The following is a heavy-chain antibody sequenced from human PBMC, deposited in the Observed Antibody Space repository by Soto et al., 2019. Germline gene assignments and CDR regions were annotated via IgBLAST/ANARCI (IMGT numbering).Heavy chain of an antibody. V-gene: IGHV3-48*01. CDR3: ARAGGWELPPG. D-gene: IGHD3-10*01. CDR1: GFTFSSYS. Sequence: EVQLVESGGGLVQPGGSLRLSCAASGFTFSSYSMNWVRQAPGKGLEWVSYISSSSSTIYYADPVKGRFTISRDNAKNSLYLQMNSLRAEDTAVYYCARAGGWELPPGWGQGTLVTVSS. CDR2: ISSSSSTI. J-gene: IGHJ4*02.